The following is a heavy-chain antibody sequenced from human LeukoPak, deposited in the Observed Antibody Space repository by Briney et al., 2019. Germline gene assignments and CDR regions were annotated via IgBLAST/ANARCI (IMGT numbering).Heavy chain of an antibody. CDR3: ARLYYDSRGYYWFDR. D-gene: IGHD3-22*01. Sequence: PSETLSLTCTVSGGSIISTGFYWGWLRQPPGKGLAWLGSIYHSGSTYDNPSLKSRVTISVDRSKNQFSLKLSSVTAADTAVYYCARLYYDSRGYYWFDRWGQGTLVTVSS. CDR2: IYHSGST. V-gene: IGHV4-39*01. J-gene: IGHJ5*02. CDR1: GGSIISTGFY.